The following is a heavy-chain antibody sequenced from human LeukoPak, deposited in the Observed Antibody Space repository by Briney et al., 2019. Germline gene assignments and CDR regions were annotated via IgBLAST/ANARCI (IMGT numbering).Heavy chain of an antibody. CDR2: IYYSGST. CDR3: ARGLGVVVPAAMMGGWFDP. CDR1: GGSISSSSYY. Sequence: SETLSLTCTVSGGSISSSSYYWGWIRQPPGKGLEWIGSIYYSGSTYYNPSLKSRVTISVDTSKNQFSLKLSSVTAADTAVYYCARGLGVVVPAAMMGGWFDPWGQGTLVTVSS. J-gene: IGHJ5*02. D-gene: IGHD2-2*01. V-gene: IGHV4-39*07.